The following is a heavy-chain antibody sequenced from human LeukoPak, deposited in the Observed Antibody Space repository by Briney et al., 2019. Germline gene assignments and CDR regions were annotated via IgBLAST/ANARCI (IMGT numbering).Heavy chain of an antibody. V-gene: IGHV3-30*02. CDR1: GFTFSSYG. J-gene: IGHJ6*03. CDR3: AKVPPPVVVITYYYYHYMDV. Sequence: PGGSLRLSCAASGFTFSSYGMHWVRQAPGKGLEWVAFIRYDGSNKYYADSVKGRFTISRDNSKNTLYLQMNSLRAEDTAVYYCAKVPPPVVVITYYYYHYMDVWGKGTTVTVSS. D-gene: IGHD3-22*01. CDR2: IRYDGSNK.